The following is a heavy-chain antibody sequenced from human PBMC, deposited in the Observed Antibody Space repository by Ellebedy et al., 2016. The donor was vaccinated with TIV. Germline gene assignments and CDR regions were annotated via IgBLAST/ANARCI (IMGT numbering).Heavy chain of an antibody. J-gene: IGHJ4*02. D-gene: IGHD3-22*01. CDR1: GFTFSSYA. CDR2: ISNTGSRT. Sequence: GESLKISCAASGFTFSSYAMSWVRQAPGKGLEWVSTISNTGSRTYYADSVEGRFIISSDNSKKTLYPQMNSLRAEDTAVYYCAKGRGGGSDSSAPRYYFDYWGLGTLVTVSS. V-gene: IGHV3-23*01. CDR3: AKGRGGGSDSSAPRYYFDY.